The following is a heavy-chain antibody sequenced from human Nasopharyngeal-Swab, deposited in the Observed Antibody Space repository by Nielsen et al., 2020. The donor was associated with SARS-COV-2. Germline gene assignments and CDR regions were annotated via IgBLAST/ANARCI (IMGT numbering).Heavy chain of an antibody. D-gene: IGHD6-13*01. J-gene: IGHJ4*02. CDR2: IYYSGST. CDR1: GGSISSYY. CDR3: ARSKKQQLTLVDY. Sequence: SETLSLTCTVSGGSISSYYWSWIRQPPGKGLEWIGYIYYSGSTNYNPSLKSRVTISVDTSKNQFSLKLSSVTAADTAVYYCARSKKQQLTLVDYWGQGTLVTVSS. V-gene: IGHV4-59*12.